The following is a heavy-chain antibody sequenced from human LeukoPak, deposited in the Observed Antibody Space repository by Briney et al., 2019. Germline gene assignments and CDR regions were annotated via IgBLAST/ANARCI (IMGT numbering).Heavy chain of an antibody. Sequence: SETLSLTCTVSGGSISSSSYYWGWIRQPPGKGLEWIGSIYYSGSTYYSPSLKSRVTVSVDTSKNQFSLKLSSVTAADTAVYYCARHNSITIFGVVLYYGMDVWGQGTTVTVSS. CDR1: GGSISSSSYY. CDR3: ARHNSITIFGVVLYYGMDV. V-gene: IGHV4-39*01. CDR2: IYYSGST. J-gene: IGHJ6*02. D-gene: IGHD3-3*01.